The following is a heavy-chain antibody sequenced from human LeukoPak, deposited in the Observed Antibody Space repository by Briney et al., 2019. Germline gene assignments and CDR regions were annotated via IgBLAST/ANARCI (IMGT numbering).Heavy chain of an antibody. J-gene: IGHJ4*02. Sequence: SQTLSLTCTVSGGSISSYYWSWIRQPPGKGLEWIGYIYYSGSTNYNPSLKSRVTISVDTSKNQFSLKLSSVTAADTAVYYCARLYYDSSGYYSYYFDYWGQGTLVTVSS. V-gene: IGHV4-59*01. CDR2: IYYSGST. D-gene: IGHD3-22*01. CDR3: ARLYYDSSGYYSYYFDY. CDR1: GGSISSYY.